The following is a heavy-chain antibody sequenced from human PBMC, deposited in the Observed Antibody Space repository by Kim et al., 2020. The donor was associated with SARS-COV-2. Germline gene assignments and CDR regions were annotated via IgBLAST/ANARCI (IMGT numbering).Heavy chain of an antibody. CDR2: IANGGGPT. CDR3: VTSPPGDPFDL. Sequence: GGSLRLSCAVSGVTFTNYYVNWVRQAPGKGLELVSYIANGGGPTYYADSVKGRFIISRDDSKSSLYLQMNSLRADDTAVYYCVTSPPGDPFDLWGRGTLVTVSS. CDR1: GVTFTNYY. D-gene: IGHD7-27*01. J-gene: IGHJ4*02. V-gene: IGHV3-11*04.